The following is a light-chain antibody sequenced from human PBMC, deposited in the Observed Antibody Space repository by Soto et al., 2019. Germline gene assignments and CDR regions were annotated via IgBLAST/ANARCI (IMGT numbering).Light chain of an antibody. Sequence: QSALTQPRSESGSPGQSVTISCTGTSSDVGGYNYVSWYQQHPGKAPKLMIYDVSKWPSGVPDRFSGSKSGNTASLTISGLQAEDEADYYCCSYAGNSLWVFGGGTQLTVL. V-gene: IGLV2-11*01. CDR2: DVS. J-gene: IGLJ3*02. CDR3: CSYAGNSLWV. CDR1: SSDVGGYNY.